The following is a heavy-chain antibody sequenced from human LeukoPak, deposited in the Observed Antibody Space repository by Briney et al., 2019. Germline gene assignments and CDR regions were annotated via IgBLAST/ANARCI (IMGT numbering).Heavy chain of an antibody. Sequence: GGSLRLSCAASGFTLSTHWMTWVRQAPGKGLEWVANINQDGSATYYVDSVKGRFTISRDNTGNSLFLQMSSLRAEDTAIYYCARVRLLLCHDCWGQGTLVTVSS. V-gene: IGHV3-7*04. D-gene: IGHD2-2*01. CDR1: GFTLSTHW. J-gene: IGHJ4*02. CDR2: INQDGSAT. CDR3: ARVRLLLCHDC.